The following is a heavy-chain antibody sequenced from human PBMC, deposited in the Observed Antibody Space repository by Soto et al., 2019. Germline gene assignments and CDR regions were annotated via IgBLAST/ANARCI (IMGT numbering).Heavy chain of an antibody. D-gene: IGHD3-9*01. CDR1: GFTFSSYW. CDR2: IKQDGSEK. CDR3: ARDQQGGPYYDILTGYYPPDY. J-gene: IGHJ4*02. V-gene: IGHV3-7*05. Sequence: PGGSLRLSCAASGFTFSSYWMSWVRQAPGKGLEWVANIKQDGSEKYYVDSVKGRFTISRDNAKNSLYLQMNSLRAEDTAVYYCARDQQGGPYYDILTGYYPPDYWGQGTLVTVSS.